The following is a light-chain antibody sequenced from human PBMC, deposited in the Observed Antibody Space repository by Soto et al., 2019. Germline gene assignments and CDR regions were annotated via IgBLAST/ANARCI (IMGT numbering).Light chain of an antibody. Sequence: VLTQSPATLSLSPGGRATLSCRASQSISDTLAWYQQKPGQAPRLLIYSASRGATGFPARFSGSGSGTDFTLTISSLQCEDFALYYSHHYKNWRWTFGQGTRGDIK. CDR3: HHYKNWRWT. J-gene: IGKJ1*01. CDR2: SAS. V-gene: IGKV3-15*01. CDR1: QSISDT.